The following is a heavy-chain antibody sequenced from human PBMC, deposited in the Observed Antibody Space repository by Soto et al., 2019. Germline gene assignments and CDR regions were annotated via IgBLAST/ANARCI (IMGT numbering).Heavy chain of an antibody. D-gene: IGHD4-17*01. Sequence: QVQLVQSGAEVKKPGASVKVSCKASGYTFTSYGISWVRQAPGQGLEWMGWISAYNGNTNYAQKLQGRVTMTTDTATGTAYMELRSLRSDDTAVYYCARDGANGDYAYYYYGMDVWGQGTTVTVSS. J-gene: IGHJ6*02. CDR3: ARDGANGDYAYYYYGMDV. V-gene: IGHV1-18*01. CDR1: GYTFTSYG. CDR2: ISAYNGNT.